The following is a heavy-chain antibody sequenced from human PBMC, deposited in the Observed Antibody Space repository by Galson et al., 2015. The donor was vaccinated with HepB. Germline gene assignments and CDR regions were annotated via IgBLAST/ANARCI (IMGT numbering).Heavy chain of an antibody. J-gene: IGHJ4*02. V-gene: IGHV1-69*10. CDR2: IIPFLGVA. CDR1: GGAFGTYI. CDR3: ARGHVGALVKFDF. Sequence: SVKVSCKASGGAFGTYIINWVRQAPGQGLEWVGRIIPFLGVANYAQRFQGRVSITADKSTNTAYIDLTSLTIEDTAVYYCARGHVGALVKFDFWGQGTLLTVSS. D-gene: IGHD3-16*01.